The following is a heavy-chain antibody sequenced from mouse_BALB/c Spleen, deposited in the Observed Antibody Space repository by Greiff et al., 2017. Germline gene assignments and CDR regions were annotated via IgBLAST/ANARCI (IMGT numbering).Heavy chain of an antibody. CDR1: GYTFTDYA. CDR2: ISTYYGDA. J-gene: IGHJ4*01. Sequence: QVQLKESGAELVRPGVSVKISCKGSGYTFTDYAMHWVKQSHAKSLEWIGVISTYYGDASYNQKFKGKATMTVDKSSSTAYMELARLTSEDSAIYYCARGRGYYAMDYWGQGTSVTVSS. CDR3: ARGRGYYAMDY. V-gene: IGHV1S137*01.